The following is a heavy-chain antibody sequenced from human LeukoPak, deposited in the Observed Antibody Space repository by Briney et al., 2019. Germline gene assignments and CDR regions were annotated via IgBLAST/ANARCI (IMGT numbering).Heavy chain of an antibody. CDR3: SRLDRNYYYWDV. D-gene: IGHD1-1*01. Sequence: ASVTVSFKTSGYTFTVHYMNWVRQAPGQGLEWMGRINPTTGVANYAQQFQSRRIVIRDTSINTAYMELSSLTSDDTAVYYCSRLDRNYYYWDVWGQGTTVTACS. V-gene: IGHV1-2*02. CDR1: GYTFTVHY. J-gene: IGHJ6*03. CDR2: INPTTGVA.